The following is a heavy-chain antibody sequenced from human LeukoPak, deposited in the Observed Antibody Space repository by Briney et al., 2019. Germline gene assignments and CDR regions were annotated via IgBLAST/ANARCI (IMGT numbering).Heavy chain of an antibody. CDR2: ISYDGSNK. Sequence: GGPLRLSCAASGFTFSSYGMHWVRQAPGKGLEWVAVISYDGSNKYYADSVKGRFTISRDNPKNTLYLQLNSLRAEDTAVYYCAKDPGLAVRGVIHYYYYYGMDVWGQGTTVTVSS. CDR3: AKDPGLAVRGVIHYYYYYGMDV. V-gene: IGHV3-30*18. J-gene: IGHJ6*02. D-gene: IGHD3-10*01. CDR1: GFTFSSYG.